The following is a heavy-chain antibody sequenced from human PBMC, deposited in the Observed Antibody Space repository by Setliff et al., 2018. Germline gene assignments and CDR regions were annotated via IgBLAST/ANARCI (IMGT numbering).Heavy chain of an antibody. D-gene: IGHD2-2*01. J-gene: IGHJ4*02. CDR3: ARTHCTTTSCFYFHY. Sequence: GSLRLSCAVSGFTFSNYWMSWGRQAPWKGMEWIGSVYYSGYTYYKPSLQSRVTMSVDTSKNQFSLKLTSVTAADTAVYYCARTHCTTTSCFYFHYWGQGTVVTVSS. CDR1: GFTFSNYW. CDR2: VYYSGYT. V-gene: IGHV4-38-2*01.